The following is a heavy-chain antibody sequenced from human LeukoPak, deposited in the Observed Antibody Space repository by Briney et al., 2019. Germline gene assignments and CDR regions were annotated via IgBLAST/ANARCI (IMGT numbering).Heavy chain of an antibody. CDR3: ARDQVDVWSLAYCGGDCYPDAFDI. D-gene: IGHD2-21*02. Sequence: GRSLRLSCAAPGYTFSSYGMHWGRQAPGKGLEWVAVIWYDGSNKYYADSVKGRFTISRDNSKNTLYLQMNSLRAEDTAVYYCARDQVDVWSLAYCGGDCYPDAFDIWGQGTMVTVSS. J-gene: IGHJ3*02. CDR1: GYTFSSYG. V-gene: IGHV3-33*01. CDR2: IWYDGSNK.